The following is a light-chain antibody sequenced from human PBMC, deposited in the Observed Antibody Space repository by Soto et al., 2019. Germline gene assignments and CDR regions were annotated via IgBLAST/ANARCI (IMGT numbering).Light chain of an antibody. J-gene: IGKJ4*01. V-gene: IGKV1-12*01. CDR1: QDAGSW. CDR3: HRADGLRALT. Sequence: DIQMTQSPPYVSASVGDRVTISCRASQDAGSWLTWFHQKPGGAPNLLIFHTSSEKTGVPPRFAGRGSWTELTLSYCGWQPEDLGTYYSHRADGLRALTFGGGTAVEI. CDR2: HTS.